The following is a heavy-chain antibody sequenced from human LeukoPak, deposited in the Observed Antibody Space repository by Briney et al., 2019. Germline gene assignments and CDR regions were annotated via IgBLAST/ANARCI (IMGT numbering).Heavy chain of an antibody. CDR3: ARDSSTYYYDSSGSLQRGYFDY. CDR2: INWNGGST. D-gene: IGHD3-22*01. CDR1: GFTFDDYG. Sequence: GGSLRLSCAASGFTFDDYGMSWVRQAPGKGLEWVSGINWNGGSTGYADSVKGRFTISRDNAKNSLYLQMNSLRAEDTALYYCARDSSTYYYDSSGSLQRGYFDYWGQGTLVTVSS. V-gene: IGHV3-20*04. J-gene: IGHJ4*02.